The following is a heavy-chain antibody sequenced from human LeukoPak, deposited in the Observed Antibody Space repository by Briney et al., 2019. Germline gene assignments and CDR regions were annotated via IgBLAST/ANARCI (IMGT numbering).Heavy chain of an antibody. CDR2: IDPSDSYT. Sequence: GESLKISCKASGYNFTDYWISWVRQMPGKGLEWMGRIDPSDSYTNCSPSFQGHVTISADKSITTAYLQWRSLMASDTAMYYCARYSVGPPVDFWGRGTLVTVSS. V-gene: IGHV5-10-1*01. CDR1: GYNFTDYW. D-gene: IGHD2-15*01. CDR3: ARYSVGPPVDF. J-gene: IGHJ4*02.